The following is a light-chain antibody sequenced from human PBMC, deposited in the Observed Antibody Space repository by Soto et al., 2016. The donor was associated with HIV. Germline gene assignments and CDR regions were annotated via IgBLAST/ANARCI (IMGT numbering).Light chain of an antibody. CDR3: QVWDSRSDGL. V-gene: IGLV3-21*03. CDR2: DDR. Sequence: SYVLTQPSSVSVAPGKAATITCGGKNIGSQDIHWYQQKPGQAPVLVVYDDRARPSGIPDRFSGSRSGDTATLTISRVEVGDEADYYCQVWDSRSDGLFGGGTRLTVL. CDR1: NIGSQD. J-gene: IGLJ2*01.